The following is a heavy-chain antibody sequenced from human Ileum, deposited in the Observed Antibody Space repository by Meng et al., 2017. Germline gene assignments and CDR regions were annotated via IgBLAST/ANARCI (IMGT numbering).Heavy chain of an antibody. J-gene: IGHJ4*02. CDR3: ARHGGYYQGF. Sequence: QLPGSGPGRVSPSGTLSPPCAVSSGSITSDTSLSWVRLPPGMGLEWIGPISHSGSTFYNPSLKSRVTMSVEKSKRQFSLMLTSVTAADTAVYYCARHGGYYQGFWGQGTLVTVSS. D-gene: IGHD4-23*01. CDR1: SGSITSDTS. CDR2: ISHSGST. V-gene: IGHV4-4*02.